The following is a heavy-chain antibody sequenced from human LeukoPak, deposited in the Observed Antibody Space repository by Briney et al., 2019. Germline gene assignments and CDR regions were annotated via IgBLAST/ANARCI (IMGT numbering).Heavy chain of an antibody. D-gene: IGHD3-10*01. J-gene: IGHJ5*02. CDR1: GGSISNYY. CDR2: IYTSGST. Sequence: SETLSLTCTVSGGSISNYYWSWIRQPAGKGLEWMGRIYTSGSTNYNPSPKSRVTMSVYAYKTQTSLKLTSATAADTAVYYCARGLGYYGSGSYVYNWFAPWGQGSLVTVSS. CDR3: ARGLGYYGSGSYVYNWFAP. V-gene: IGHV4-4*07.